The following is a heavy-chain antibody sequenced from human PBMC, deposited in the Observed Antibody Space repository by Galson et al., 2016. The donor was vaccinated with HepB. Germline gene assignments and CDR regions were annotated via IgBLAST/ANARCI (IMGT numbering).Heavy chain of an antibody. CDR1: GYSFTSYY. CDR2: VNPSGGTT. V-gene: IGHV1-46*01. Sequence: VKVSCKASGYSFTSYYMHWVRQAPGQGLEWMGIVNPSGGTTRYAQKFQGRVTMTSDTSTSTVYMEVSSLRSDDTAVFYCAIFTGRRYFELWGRGTLVTVSS. D-gene: IGHD3-16*01. J-gene: IGHJ2*01. CDR3: AIFTGRRYFEL.